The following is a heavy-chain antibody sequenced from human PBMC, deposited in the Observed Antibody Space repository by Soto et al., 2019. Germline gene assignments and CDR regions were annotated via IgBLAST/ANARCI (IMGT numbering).Heavy chain of an antibody. J-gene: IGHJ4*02. CDR2: IYYSGST. CDR3: ARDAVSRGGFDY. V-gene: IGHV4-30-4*01. CDR1: GGSISSGDYY. D-gene: IGHD2-15*01. Sequence: QVQLQESGPGLVKPSQTLSLTCTVSGGSISSGDYYWCWIRQPPGKGLEWIGYIYYSGSTYYNPSLKSRVTISVDTSKNQFSLKLRSVTAADTAVYYCARDAVSRGGFDYWGQGTLVTVSS.